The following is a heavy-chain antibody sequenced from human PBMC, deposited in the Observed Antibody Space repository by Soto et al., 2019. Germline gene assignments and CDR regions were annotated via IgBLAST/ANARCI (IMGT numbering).Heavy chain of an antibody. Sequence: EVQLVECGGGLVQPGGSLRLTCVASGFTFSRYWMHWVRQAPGKGLVWVSRINFDGTSTSYADSVEGRFTISRDNAKNTLYLQMNTLRAEDTAVYYCARDYWGYWGQGTLVTVSS. V-gene: IGHV3-74*01. CDR2: INFDGTST. D-gene: IGHD7-27*01. CDR1: GFTFSRYW. CDR3: ARDYWGY. J-gene: IGHJ4*02.